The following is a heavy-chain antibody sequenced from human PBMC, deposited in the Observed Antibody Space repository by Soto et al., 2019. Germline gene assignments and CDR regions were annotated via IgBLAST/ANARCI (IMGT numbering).Heavy chain of an antibody. CDR1: GFTFSSYA. CDR3: AKVGGFYYGSGSYRVDFDY. V-gene: IGHV3-23*01. CDR2: ISGSGGST. J-gene: IGHJ4*02. D-gene: IGHD3-10*01. Sequence: GGSLRPSCAASGFTFSSYAMSWVRQAPGKGLEWVSAISGSGGSTYYADSVKGRFTISRDNSKNTLYLQMNSLRAEDTAVYYCAKVGGFYYGSGSYRVDFDYWGQGTLVTVSS.